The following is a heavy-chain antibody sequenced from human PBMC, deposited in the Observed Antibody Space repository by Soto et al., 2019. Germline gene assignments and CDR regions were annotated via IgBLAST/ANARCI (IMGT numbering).Heavy chain of an antibody. J-gene: IGHJ4*02. CDR3: AKSLRYCSSTSCYYFDY. Sequence: LRLSCAASGFTFSSYAMSWVRQAPWKGLEWVSAISGSGGSTYYADSVKGRFTISRDNSKNTLYLQMNSLRAEDTAVYYCAKSLRYCSSTSCYYFDYWGQGTLVTVSS. CDR1: GFTFSSYA. V-gene: IGHV3-23*01. D-gene: IGHD2-2*01. CDR2: ISGSGGST.